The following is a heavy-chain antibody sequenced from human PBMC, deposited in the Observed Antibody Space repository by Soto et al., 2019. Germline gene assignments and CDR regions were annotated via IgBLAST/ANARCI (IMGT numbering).Heavy chain of an antibody. CDR1: GFTFSSYS. D-gene: IGHD5-18*01. CDR2: ISSSSSYI. V-gene: IGHV3-21*01. J-gene: IGHJ4*02. Sequence: PGGSLRLASAASGFTFSSYSMNCVRQAPGKGLEWVSSISSSSSYIYYADSVKGRFTISRDNAKNSLYLQMNSLRAEDTAVYYCARESKRQPSDYWGQGTLVTVSS. CDR3: ARESKRQPSDY.